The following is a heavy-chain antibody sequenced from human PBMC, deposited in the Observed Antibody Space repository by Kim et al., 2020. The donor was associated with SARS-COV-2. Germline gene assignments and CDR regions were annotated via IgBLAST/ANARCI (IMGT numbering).Heavy chain of an antibody. CDR2: ITSTGGMT. D-gene: IGHD4-17*01. J-gene: IGHJ4*01. V-gene: IGHV3-21*01. CDR3: GRLVSGSPIDYRNDY. CDR1: GFSFSSYS. Sequence: GGSLRPSCAVSGFSFSSYSMNWVRQAPGKGLEWVSSITSTGGMTWYADSVKGRFTMSRDNAKNSLYLQMNSLRAADTAVFYCGRLVSGSPIDYRNDYWS.